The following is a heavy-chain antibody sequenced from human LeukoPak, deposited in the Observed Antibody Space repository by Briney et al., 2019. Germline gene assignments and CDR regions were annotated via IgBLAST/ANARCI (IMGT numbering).Heavy chain of an antibody. CDR3: ARDGTGYYYDSSGPMSN. Sequence: ASVKVSCKASGYTFTSYGISWVRQAPGQGLEWMGWISAYNGNTNHAQKLQGRVTMTTDTSTSTAYMELRSLRSDDTAVYYCARDGTGYYYDSSGPMSNWGQGTLVTVSS. CDR2: ISAYNGNT. CDR1: GYTFTSYG. V-gene: IGHV1-18*01. D-gene: IGHD3-22*01. J-gene: IGHJ4*02.